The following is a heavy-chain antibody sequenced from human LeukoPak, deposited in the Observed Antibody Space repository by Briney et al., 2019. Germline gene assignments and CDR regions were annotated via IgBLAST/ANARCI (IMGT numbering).Heavy chain of an antibody. D-gene: IGHD1-26*01. V-gene: IGHV4-59*01. J-gene: IGHJ4*02. Sequence: KTSETLSLTCTVSGGSISSYYWSWIRQPPGKGLEWIGYINYSGYTKSNPYLKSRVTISVDKSKNQSSLRLSSVTAADTAVYYCARDEGGNSPYFDYWGQGNLVTVSS. CDR3: ARDEGGNSPYFDY. CDR1: GGSISSYY. CDR2: INYSGYT.